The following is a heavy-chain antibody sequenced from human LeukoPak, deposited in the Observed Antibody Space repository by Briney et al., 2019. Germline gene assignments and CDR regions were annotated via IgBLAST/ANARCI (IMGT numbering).Heavy chain of an antibody. V-gene: IGHV3-30*04. CDR2: ISYDGSNK. J-gene: IGHJ6*04. D-gene: IGHD5-12*01. CDR3: TVRYSGYDFREDSSAMDV. Sequence: PGGSLRLTCAASGFTFSSYAVHWVRQDPGKGLEGVAVISYDGSNKYYGDSVKGRFTISREDSKTTLYLQMNSLRAEDTAVYYCTVRYSGYDFREDSSAMDVCGKGTPVTVSS. CDR1: GFTFSSYA.